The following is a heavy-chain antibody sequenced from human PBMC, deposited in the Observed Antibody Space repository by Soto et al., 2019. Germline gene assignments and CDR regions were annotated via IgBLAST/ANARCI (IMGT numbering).Heavy chain of an antibody. CDR1: GYTFTDSY. V-gene: IGHV1-2*02. Sequence: QVQLVQSGAEVKKPGASVKVSCKASGYTFTDSYMHWVRQAPGQGLEWMGWISPNSGGTNYAQKFQGRVTMTRDTSISTAYMELNRLRSDDTAVYYCAGDQSPFSGWPGMDVWGQGTTVTVSS. D-gene: IGHD6-19*01. CDR3: AGDQSPFSGWPGMDV. J-gene: IGHJ6*02. CDR2: ISPNSGGT.